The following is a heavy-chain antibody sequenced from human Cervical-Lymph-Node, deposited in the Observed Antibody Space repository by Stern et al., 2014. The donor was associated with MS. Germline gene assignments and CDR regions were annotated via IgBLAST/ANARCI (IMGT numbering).Heavy chain of an antibody. CDR2: IYPYDSDT. J-gene: IGHJ4*02. V-gene: IGHV5-51*01. CDR3: ARHVQGFDY. Sequence: VQLVQSGAGVKKPGESLKISCKLSGYSFTIYYIAWVRQMPGKGLEWMGLIYPYDSDTTYRPSFQGQVTISADKSITTAYLQWSSLRASDTAMYYCARHVQGFDYWGQGTLVTVSS. CDR1: GYSFTIYY.